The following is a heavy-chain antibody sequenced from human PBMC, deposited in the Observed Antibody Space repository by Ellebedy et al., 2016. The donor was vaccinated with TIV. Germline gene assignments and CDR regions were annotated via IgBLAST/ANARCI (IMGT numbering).Heavy chain of an antibody. Sequence: PGGSLRLSCAASGFTFSTYAMNWVRQAPGKGLEWVSSITGSGPGTDSADAVKGRFTISRDNSKNTLYLQMNSLRGEDTAVYYCARSAALLTFFDYWGQGTLVTVSS. D-gene: IGHD3-9*01. J-gene: IGHJ4*02. CDR1: GFTFSTYA. CDR3: ARSAALLTFFDY. V-gene: IGHV3-23*01. CDR2: ITGSGPGT.